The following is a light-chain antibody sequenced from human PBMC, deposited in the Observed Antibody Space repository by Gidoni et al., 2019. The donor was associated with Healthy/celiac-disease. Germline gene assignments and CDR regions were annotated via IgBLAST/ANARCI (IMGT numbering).Light chain of an antibody. CDR1: QSLLHSTGYNY. J-gene: IGKJ3*01. V-gene: IGKV2-28*01. Sequence: DIVITQSPLSLPVTPGEPASISCRSSQSLLHSTGYNYLDWYLQKPGQSPQLLIYLGSNRAAGAPDRISGSGSGKDFTLKSSRVEAGDVGVYYCMQALQTPFTFGPGTKVDIK. CDR3: MQALQTPFT. CDR2: LGS.